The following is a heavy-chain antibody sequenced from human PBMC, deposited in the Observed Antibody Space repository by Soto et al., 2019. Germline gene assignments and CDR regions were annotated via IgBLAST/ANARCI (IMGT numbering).Heavy chain of an antibody. V-gene: IGHV3-23*01. CDR3: TKGLHLMVRKVISPPQYFYCLDD. CDR2: ISGSGGIT. J-gene: IGHJ6*02. CDR1: GFTVGDHA. Sequence: PGGSLRLSCAASGFTVGDHAMSWVRQAPGKGLELVSGISGSGGITYYEDSVKGRFTISRDNAKNTLYLQMNSLRAEDTAVYYCTKGLHLMVRKVISPPQYFYCLDDWCQGTSVTAFS. D-gene: IGHD3-10*01.